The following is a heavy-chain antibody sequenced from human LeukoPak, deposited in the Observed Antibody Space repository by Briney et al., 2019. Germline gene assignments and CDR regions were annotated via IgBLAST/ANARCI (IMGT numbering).Heavy chain of an antibody. D-gene: IGHD3-3*01. CDR1: GGTFSSYA. Sequence: SVTVSCTASGGTFSSYAISWVRQAPGQGLEWMGGIIPIFGTANYAQKFQGRVTITADESTSTAYMELSSLRSEDTAVYYCARDPRDLYYDFWSAPRDYYYGMDVWGQGTTVTVSS. CDR2: IIPIFGTA. J-gene: IGHJ6*02. CDR3: ARDPRDLYYDFWSAPRDYYYGMDV. V-gene: IGHV1-69*13.